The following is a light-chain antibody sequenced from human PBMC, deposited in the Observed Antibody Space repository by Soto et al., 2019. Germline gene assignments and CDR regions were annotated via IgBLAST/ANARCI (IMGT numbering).Light chain of an antibody. Sequence: QPVLTQPPSASGTPGQRVTISCSGSSSNIGSNYVYWYQQVPGTAPRLLMYRASQRPSGVPDRFSGSKSGTSASLAISGLRSEDEADYCCAAWDDTLNGLVFGGGTKVTVL. V-gene: IGLV1-47*01. CDR2: RAS. J-gene: IGLJ2*01. CDR3: AAWDDTLNGLV. CDR1: SSNIGSNY.